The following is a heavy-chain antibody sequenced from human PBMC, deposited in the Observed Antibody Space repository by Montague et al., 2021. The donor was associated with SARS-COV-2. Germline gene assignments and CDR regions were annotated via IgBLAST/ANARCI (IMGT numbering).Heavy chain of an antibody. D-gene: IGHD3-16*01. J-gene: IGHJ5*02. Sequence: SETLSLTCTVSGGSISSSSYYWGWIRQPPGKGLEWIGSIYYSGSTYYNPSLKSRVTISVDTSKNQFSLKLSSVTAADTAVYYCARDGGTMTTYIGVGHVEGGFNWFDPWGQGTLVTVSS. V-gene: IGHV4-39*07. CDR1: GGSISSSSYY. CDR3: ARDGGTMTTYIGVGHVEGGFNWFDP. CDR2: IYYSGST.